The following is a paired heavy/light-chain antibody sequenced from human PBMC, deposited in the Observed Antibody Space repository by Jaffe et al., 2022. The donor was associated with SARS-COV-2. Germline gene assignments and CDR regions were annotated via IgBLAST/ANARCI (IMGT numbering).Light chain of an antibody. V-gene: IGLV4-69*01. Sequence: QLVLTQSPSASASLGASVKLTCTLSSGHSSYAIAWHQQQPEKGPRYLMKLNSDGSHSKGDGIPDRFSGSSSGAERYLTISSLQSEDEADYYCQTWGTGIPHVVFGGGTKLTVL. CDR2: LNSDGSH. J-gene: IGLJ2*01. CDR3: QTWGTGIPHVV. CDR1: SGHSSYA.
Heavy chain of an antibody. CDR1: GFTFSSYG. CDR2: ISYDGSNK. J-gene: IGHJ4*02. V-gene: IGHV3-30*18. CDR3: AKNAIRRSARITGNYYFDY. Sequence: QVQLVESGGGVVQPGRSLRLSCAASGFTFSSYGMHWVRQAPGKGLEWVAVISYDGSNKYYADSVKGRFTISRDNSKNTLYLQMNSLRAEDTAVYYCAKNAIRRSARITGNYYFDYWGQGTLVTVSS.